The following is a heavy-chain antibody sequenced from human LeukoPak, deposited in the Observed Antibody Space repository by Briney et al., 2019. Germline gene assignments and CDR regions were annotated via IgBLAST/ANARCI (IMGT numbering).Heavy chain of an antibody. V-gene: IGHV3-30*04. CDR1: GFTFSSYA. J-gene: IGHJ4*02. D-gene: IGHD3-22*01. CDR2: ISYDGSNK. Sequence: PGGSLRLSCAASGFTFSSYAMHWVRQAPGKGLEWVAVISYDGSNKYYADSVKGRFTISRDNSKNTLYLQMNSLRAEDTAVYYCARDHYYDSSGSVFDYWGQGTLVTVSS. CDR3: ARDHYYDSSGSVFDY.